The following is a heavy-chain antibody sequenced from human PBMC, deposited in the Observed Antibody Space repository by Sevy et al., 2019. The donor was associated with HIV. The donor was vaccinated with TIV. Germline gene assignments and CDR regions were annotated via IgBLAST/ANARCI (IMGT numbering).Heavy chain of an antibody. CDR1: GFTFTNYW. J-gene: IGHJ4*02. Sequence: GGSLRLSCAASGFTFTNYWMHWVRQAPGKGLVWVSRVDNLGSGTNYADTVKGRFTISRDKAKNTVYLQMNSLRAEDTAVYYCTRDMYGIDYWGQGTLVTVSS. D-gene: IGHD2-8*01. V-gene: IGHV3-74*01. CDR3: TRDMYGIDY. CDR2: VDNLGSGT.